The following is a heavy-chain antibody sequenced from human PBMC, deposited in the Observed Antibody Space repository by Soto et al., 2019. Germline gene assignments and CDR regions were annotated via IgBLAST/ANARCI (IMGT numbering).Heavy chain of an antibody. J-gene: IGHJ5*02. CDR2: ISAYNGNT. V-gene: IGHV1-18*01. CDR1: GYTFTSYG. D-gene: IGHD3-9*01. CDR3: ARVVYYDILTGTLRYWFDP. Sequence: QVQLVQSGAEVKKPGASVKVSCKASGYTFTSYGISWGRQAPGQGLEWMGWISAYNGNTNYAQKLQGRVTMTTDTSTSTAYMELRSLRSDDTAVYYCARVVYYDILTGTLRYWFDPWGQGTLVTVSS.